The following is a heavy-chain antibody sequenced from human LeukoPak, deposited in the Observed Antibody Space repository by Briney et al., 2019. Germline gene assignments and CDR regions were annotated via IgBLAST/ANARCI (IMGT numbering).Heavy chain of an antibody. CDR1: GFTFSSYA. V-gene: IGHV3-23*01. Sequence: QPGGSLRLSCAASGFTFSSYAMSWVRQAPGKGLERVSAISGSGGSTYYADSVKGRFTISRGNSRNTLYLQMNSLRAEDTAVYYCAKVKAGLVNDYPYNWFDPWGQGTLVTVSS. CDR2: ISGSGGST. J-gene: IGHJ5*02. D-gene: IGHD4/OR15-4a*01. CDR3: AKVKAGLVNDYPYNWFDP.